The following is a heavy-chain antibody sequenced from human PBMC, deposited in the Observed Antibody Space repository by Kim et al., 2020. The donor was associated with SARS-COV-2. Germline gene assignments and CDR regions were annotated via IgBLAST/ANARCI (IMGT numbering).Heavy chain of an antibody. CDR2: IYYSGST. D-gene: IGHD2-15*01. CDR3: ARPHCSGGSCYSDWYFDL. CDR1: GGSISSSSYY. V-gene: IGHV4-39*01. Sequence: SETLSLTCTVSGGSISSSSYYWGWIRQPPGKGLEWIGSIYYSGSTYYNPSLKSRVTISVDTSKNQFSLKLSSVTAADTAVYYCARPHCSGGSCYSDWYFDLWGRGTLVTVSS. J-gene: IGHJ2*01.